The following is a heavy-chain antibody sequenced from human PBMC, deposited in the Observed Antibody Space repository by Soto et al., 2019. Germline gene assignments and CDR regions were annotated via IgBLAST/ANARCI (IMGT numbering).Heavy chain of an antibody. Sequence: GGSLRLSCAASGFTFSSYAMSWVRQAPGKGLEWVSAISGSGGSTYYADSVKGRSTISRDNSKNTLYLQMNSLRAEDTAVYYCAKVAFSPYYSDSSGYYPTFDYWGQGTLVTVSS. V-gene: IGHV3-23*01. CDR3: AKVAFSPYYSDSSGYYPTFDY. CDR1: GFTFSSYA. CDR2: ISGSGGST. J-gene: IGHJ4*02. D-gene: IGHD3-22*01.